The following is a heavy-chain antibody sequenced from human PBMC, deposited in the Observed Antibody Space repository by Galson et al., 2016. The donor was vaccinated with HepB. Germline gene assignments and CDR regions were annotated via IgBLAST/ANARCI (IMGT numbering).Heavy chain of an antibody. CDR2: INSDGSNT. J-gene: IGHJ4*02. D-gene: IGHD4-17*01. CDR1: GFTLSSYW. Sequence: SLRLSCAASGFTLSSYWMHWVRQAPGKGLVWVSRINSDGSNTACADSVKGRFTISRDNAKNTLYLQMNSLRGEDTAVYYCARGPYGDYVIHYWGQGTLVTVSS. CDR3: ARGPYGDYVIHY. V-gene: IGHV3-74*01.